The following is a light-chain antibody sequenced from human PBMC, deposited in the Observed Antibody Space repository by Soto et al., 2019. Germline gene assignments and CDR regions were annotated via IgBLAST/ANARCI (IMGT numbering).Light chain of an antibody. CDR3: CSYAGISTWV. CDR1: SSDVGSYNL. CDR2: EVN. Sequence: QSVLTQPASVSGSPGQSITMSCTGTSSDVGSYNLVSWYQHHPGKAPKLMIFEVNKRPSGVSNRFSGSKSGNTASLTISGLQAEDEADYYCCSYAGISTWVFGGGTKVTVL. J-gene: IGLJ3*02. V-gene: IGLV2-23*02.